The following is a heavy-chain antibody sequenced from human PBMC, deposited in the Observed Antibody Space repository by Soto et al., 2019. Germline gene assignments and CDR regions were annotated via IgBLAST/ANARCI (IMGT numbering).Heavy chain of an antibody. D-gene: IGHD6-19*01. CDR3: ARSGYSSGWYVVKKYYFDY. Sequence: GASVQVSCKASGYTFTSYDINWVRQATGQGLEWMGWMNPNSGNTGYAQKFQGRVTMTRNTSISTAYMELSSLRSEDTAVYYCARSGYSSGWYVVKKYYFDYWGQGTLVTVS. CDR1: GYTFTSYD. CDR2: MNPNSGNT. J-gene: IGHJ4*02. V-gene: IGHV1-8*01.